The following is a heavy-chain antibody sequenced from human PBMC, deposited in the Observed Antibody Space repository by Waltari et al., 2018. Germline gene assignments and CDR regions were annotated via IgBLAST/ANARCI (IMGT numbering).Heavy chain of an antibody. CDR2: INQSGST. CDR1: GGSFSTYY. D-gene: IGHD6-6*01. Sequence: QVQLQQWGAGLLKPSETLSLTCAVYGGSFSTYYWNWVRQPPGKGLEWIGEINQSGSTNYNPTLKGRVTMSLDKSKNLFSLRLTSVTAADTAVYYCARGPGWTITARPMDNWGQGTLVTVSS. CDR3: ARGPGWTITARPMDN. V-gene: IGHV4-34*01. J-gene: IGHJ4*02.